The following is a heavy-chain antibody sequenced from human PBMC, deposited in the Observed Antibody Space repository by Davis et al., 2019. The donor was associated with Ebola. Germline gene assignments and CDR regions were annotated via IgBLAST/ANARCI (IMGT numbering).Heavy chain of an antibody. CDR3: ARYSIDIWFGEPAIYYGMDV. CDR1: GFTFSSYG. Sequence: GESLKISCAASGFTFSSYGMHWVRQAPGKGLEWVAVISYDGSNKYYADSVKGRFTISRDNSKNTLYLQMNSLRAEDTAVYYCARYSIDIWFGEPAIYYGMDVWGQGTTVTVSS. J-gene: IGHJ6*02. V-gene: IGHV3-30*03. CDR2: ISYDGSNK. D-gene: IGHD3-10*01.